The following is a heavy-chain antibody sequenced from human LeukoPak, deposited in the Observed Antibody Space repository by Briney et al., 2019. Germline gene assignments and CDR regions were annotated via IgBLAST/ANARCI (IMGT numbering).Heavy chain of an antibody. CDR3: ARGSVAGVY. V-gene: IGHV4-34*01. J-gene: IGHJ4*02. D-gene: IGHD6-19*01. CDR2: INHSGST. CDR1: GGSFSGYY. Sequence: SETLSLTCAVYGGSFSGYYWSWIRQPPGKGLEWIGEINHSGSTNYNPSLKSRVTISVDTSKNQFSLKLSSVTAADTAVCYCARGSVAGVYWGQGTLVTVSS.